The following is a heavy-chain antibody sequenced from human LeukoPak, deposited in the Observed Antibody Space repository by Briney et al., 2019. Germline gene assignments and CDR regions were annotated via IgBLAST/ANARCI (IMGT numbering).Heavy chain of an antibody. V-gene: IGHV4-39*07. Sequence: SETLSLTCTVSGGSISSSSYYWGWIRQPPGKGLEWIGSIYYSGRTYYNPSLKSRVTISVDTSKNQFSLKLSSVTAADTAVYYAVVVAAIPGWFDPWGQGTLVTVSS. CDR3: VVVAAIPGWFDP. J-gene: IGHJ5*02. D-gene: IGHD2-15*01. CDR2: IYYSGRT. CDR1: GGSISSSSYY.